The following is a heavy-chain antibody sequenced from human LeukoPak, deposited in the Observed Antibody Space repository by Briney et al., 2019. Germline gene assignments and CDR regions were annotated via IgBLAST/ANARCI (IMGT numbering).Heavy chain of an antibody. Sequence: GGSLRLSCAASEFTVSSNYMSWVRQAPGKGLEWVSVIYSGGSTYYADSVKGRFTISRDNSKNTLYLQMNSLRAEDTAVYYCARDNDDAFDIWGQGTMVTVSS. CDR2: IYSGGST. J-gene: IGHJ3*02. CDR1: EFTVSSNY. CDR3: ARDNDDAFDI. V-gene: IGHV3-53*01. D-gene: IGHD1-1*01.